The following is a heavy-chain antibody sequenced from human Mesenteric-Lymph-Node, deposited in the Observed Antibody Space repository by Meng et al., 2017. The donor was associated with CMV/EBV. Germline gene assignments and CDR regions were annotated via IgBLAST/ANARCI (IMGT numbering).Heavy chain of an antibody. Sequence: GESLKISCAASGFTFSSYGMHWVRQAPGKGLKWVAFIRYDGSNKYYADSVKGRFTISRDNSKNTLYLQMNSLRAEDTAVYYCARDKGYDFWSGLNYYYGMDVWGQGTTVTVSS. CDR1: GFTFSSYG. CDR3: ARDKGYDFWSGLNYYYGMDV. J-gene: IGHJ6*02. D-gene: IGHD3-3*01. V-gene: IGHV3-30*02. CDR2: IRYDGSNK.